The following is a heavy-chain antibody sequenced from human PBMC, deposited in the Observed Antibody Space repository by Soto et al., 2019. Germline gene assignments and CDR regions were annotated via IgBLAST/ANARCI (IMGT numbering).Heavy chain of an antibody. CDR3: ARDEGYCSGGSCHLFDY. CDR1: GGTFTSYG. CDR2: ISAYNSNT. D-gene: IGHD2-15*01. V-gene: IGHV1-18*01. Sequence: ASVKVSCKASGGTFTSYGISWVRQAPGQGLEWMGWISAYNSNTNYAQKLQGRVTMTTDTSTSTAYMELRSLRSDDTAVYYCARDEGYCSGGSCHLFDYWGQGTLVTVSS. J-gene: IGHJ4*02.